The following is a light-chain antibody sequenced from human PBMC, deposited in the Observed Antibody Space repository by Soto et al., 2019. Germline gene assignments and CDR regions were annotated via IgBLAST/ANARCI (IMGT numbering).Light chain of an antibody. CDR2: DVS. Sequence: QSGLTQPASVSGSPGQSITISCTRTSSDVGDYNYVSWYQQHPGKAPKPMIYDVSNRPSGVSNRFSGSKSGNTASLTISGLQAEDEADYYCSSYTSSSTPYVFGTVTKVTVL. CDR1: SSDVGDYNY. CDR3: SSYTSSSTPYV. V-gene: IGLV2-14*01. J-gene: IGLJ1*01.